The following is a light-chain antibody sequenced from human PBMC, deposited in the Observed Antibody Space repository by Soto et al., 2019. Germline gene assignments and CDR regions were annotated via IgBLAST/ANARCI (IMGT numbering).Light chain of an antibody. CDR1: SSDVGGYNH. Sequence: QSALTQPASVSGSPGQSITLSCTGSSSDVGGYNHVSWYQHHPGKAPKLLIYEVTNRPSGVSNRFSGSKSGNTASLTISGLQADVEADYYCSSYTSSFSAVFGTGTKLTVL. J-gene: IGLJ1*01. CDR3: SSYTSSFSAV. V-gene: IGLV2-14*01. CDR2: EVT.